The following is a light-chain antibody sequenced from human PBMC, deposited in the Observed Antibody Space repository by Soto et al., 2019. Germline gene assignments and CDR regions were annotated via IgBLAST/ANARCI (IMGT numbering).Light chain of an antibody. V-gene: IGKV3-15*01. CDR2: GAS. CDR3: HQYNNWPPIT. J-gene: IGKJ5*01. CDR1: QSVSSN. Sequence: EIVLTQSPSTLSVSQGERATLSCRASQSVSSNLAWYQQKPDQAPRLLIYGASTRATGIPARFSGSGSGTEFTLTISSLQSEDFAVYYCHQYNNWPPITFGQGTRLEIK.